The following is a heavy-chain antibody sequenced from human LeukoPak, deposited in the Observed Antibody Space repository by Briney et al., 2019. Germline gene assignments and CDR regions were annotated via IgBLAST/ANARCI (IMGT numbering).Heavy chain of an antibody. J-gene: IGHJ6*02. CDR3: ARGQQLVSGYYYYYGMDV. V-gene: IGHV1-2*04. CDR2: INPNSGGT. Sequence: ASVKVSCKASGYTFTGYYMHWVRQAPGQGLEWMGWINPNSGGTNYAQKFQGWVTMTRDTSISTAYMELSRLRSDDTAVYYCARGQQLVSGYYYYYGMDVWGQGTTVTVSS. D-gene: IGHD6-13*01. CDR1: GYTFTGYY.